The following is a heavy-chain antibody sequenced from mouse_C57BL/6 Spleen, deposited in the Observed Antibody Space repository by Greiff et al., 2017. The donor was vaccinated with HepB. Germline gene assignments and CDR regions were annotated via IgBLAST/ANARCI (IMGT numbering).Heavy chain of an antibody. CDR3: TRRGYDYAWFAY. D-gene: IGHD2-4*01. V-gene: IGHV5-9-1*02. CDR1: GFTFSSYA. CDR2: ISSGGDYI. Sequence: EVKLMESGEGLVKPGGSLKLSCAASGFTFSSYAMSWVRQTPEKRLEWVAYISSGGDYIYYADTVKGRFTISRDNARNTLYLQMSSLKSEDTAMYYCTRRGYDYAWFAYWGQGTLVTVSA. J-gene: IGHJ3*01.